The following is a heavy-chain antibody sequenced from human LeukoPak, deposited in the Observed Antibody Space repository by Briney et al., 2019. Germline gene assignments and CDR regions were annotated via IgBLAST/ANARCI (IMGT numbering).Heavy chain of an antibody. CDR2: TYYRSKWYN. CDR3: ARRTLNSHFTYDAFDI. V-gene: IGHV6-1*01. J-gene: IGHJ3*02. D-gene: IGHD3-3*02. Sequence: SQTLSLTCAISGDSVSSNSAAWNWIRQSPSRGLEWLGRTYYRSKWYNDYAVSVKSRITINPDTSKNQFSLKLSFVTAADTAVYYCARRTLNSHFTYDAFDIWGQGTMVTVSS. CDR1: GDSVSSNSAA.